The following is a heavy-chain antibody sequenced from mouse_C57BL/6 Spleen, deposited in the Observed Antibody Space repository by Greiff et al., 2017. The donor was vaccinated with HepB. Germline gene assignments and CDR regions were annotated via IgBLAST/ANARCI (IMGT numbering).Heavy chain of an antibody. J-gene: IGHJ2*01. CDR3: ARNYYGSSYHVPFDY. D-gene: IGHD1-1*01. Sequence: QVQLQQSGAELARPGASVKMSCKASGYTFTSYTMHWVKQRPGQGLEWIGYINPSSGYTKYNQKFKDKATLTADKSSSTAYMQLSSLTSEDSAVYYCARNYYGSSYHVPFDYWGQGTTLTVSS. V-gene: IGHV1-4*01. CDR2: INPSSGYT. CDR1: GYTFTSYT.